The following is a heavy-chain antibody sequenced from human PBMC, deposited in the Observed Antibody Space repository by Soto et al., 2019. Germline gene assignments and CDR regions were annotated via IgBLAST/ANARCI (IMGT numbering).Heavy chain of an antibody. Sequence: TLSLTCTVSGGSMSSYYWSWIRQPPGKGLEWIGYIYYGGNTNYNPSLKSRVTISLDTSKNQFSLKLSSVTAADTAVYYCARDRYTTGWYYFDPWGQGTLVTVSS. CDR3: ARDRYTTGWYYFDP. D-gene: IGHD6-19*01. V-gene: IGHV4-59*01. CDR1: GGSMSSYY. J-gene: IGHJ5*02. CDR2: IYYGGNT.